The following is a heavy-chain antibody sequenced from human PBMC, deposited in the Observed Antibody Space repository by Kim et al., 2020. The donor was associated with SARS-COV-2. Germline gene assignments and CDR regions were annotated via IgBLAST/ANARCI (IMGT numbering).Heavy chain of an antibody. J-gene: IGHJ5*02. D-gene: IGHD6-6*01. CDR2: ISYDGSNK. CDR3: AKGFGCGSSSSCSGMDGP. V-gene: IGHV3-30*18. Sequence: GGSLRLSCAASGFTFSSYGMHWVRQAPGKGLEWVAVISYDGSNKYYADSVKGRFTISRDNSKNTLYLQMNSLRAEDTAVYYCAKGFGCGSSSSCSGMDGPWGQGTLVTVSS. CDR1: GFTFSSYG.